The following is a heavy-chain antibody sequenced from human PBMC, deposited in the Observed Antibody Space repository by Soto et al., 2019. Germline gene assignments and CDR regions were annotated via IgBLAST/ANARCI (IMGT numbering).Heavy chain of an antibody. CDR3: ARAAVPGNYGDYGGWFDP. CDR2: IYHSGST. CDR1: GGSISSGGYS. D-gene: IGHD4-17*01. V-gene: IGHV4-30-2*01. J-gene: IGHJ5*02. Sequence: QLQLQESGSGLVKPSQTLSLTCAVSGGSISSGGYSWSWIRQPPGKGLEWIGYIYHSGSTYYNPSLKSRVTISVDRSKHQFSLKLSSVTAADTAVYYCARAAVPGNYGDYGGWFDPWGQGTLVTVSS.